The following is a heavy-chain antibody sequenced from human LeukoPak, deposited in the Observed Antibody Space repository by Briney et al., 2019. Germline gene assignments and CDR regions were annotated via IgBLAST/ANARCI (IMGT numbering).Heavy chain of an antibody. Sequence: ASVTVSCKASGYTFTSYGISWVRQAPGQGPEWMGWISAYNGNTNYAQKLQGRVTMTTDTSTSTAYMELRSLRSDDTAVYYCARSGPYYDILTGYYRWFDYWGQGTLVTVSS. CDR1: GYTFTSYG. CDR2: ISAYNGNT. V-gene: IGHV1-18*01. J-gene: IGHJ4*02. D-gene: IGHD3-9*01. CDR3: ARSGPYYDILTGYYRWFDY.